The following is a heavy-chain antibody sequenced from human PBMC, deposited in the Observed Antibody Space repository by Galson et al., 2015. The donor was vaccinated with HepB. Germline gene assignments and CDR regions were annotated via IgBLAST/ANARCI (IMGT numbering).Heavy chain of an antibody. J-gene: IGHJ6*02. V-gene: IGHV3-30*03. CDR1: GFTFSDYS. CDR3: ARGNSMDHHHYAKDV. Sequence: SLRLSCAVSGFTFSDYSMHWARQVSGKGLEWVAGISSDRETKQHADSVKGRFTISRDKSTLYLQMNGLRLEDTAVYYCARGNSMDHHHYAKDVWGQGTTVTVS. D-gene: IGHD4-11*01. CDR2: ISSDRETK.